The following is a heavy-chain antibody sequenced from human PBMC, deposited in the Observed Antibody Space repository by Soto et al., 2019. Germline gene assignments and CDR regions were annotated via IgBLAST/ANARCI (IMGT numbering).Heavy chain of an antibody. CDR3: ALWGFRDGNNSKYNYSGMDV. Sequence: VQLVQSGSEVKKPGSSVKLSCKASGGTFNRYTISWVRQAPGQGLEWMGGIIPIFGTANYAQKFQGRVAIIAHESTSAAYMELRSLRSEDTAVYYCALWGFRDGNNSKYNYSGMDVWGQGTTVTVSS. J-gene: IGHJ6*02. V-gene: IGHV1-69*01. D-gene: IGHD1-1*01. CDR2: IIPIFGTA. CDR1: GGTFNRYT.